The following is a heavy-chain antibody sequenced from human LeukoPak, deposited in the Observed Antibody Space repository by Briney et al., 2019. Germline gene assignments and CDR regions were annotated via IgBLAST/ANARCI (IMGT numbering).Heavy chain of an antibody. CDR3: ATYRQIQVPFEF. CDR2: IFPSSDEI. Sequence: GVSLRLSCAASGFTFSDFPMIWVRQAPGKGLEWVSSIFPSSDEIHYADSVKGRFTISRDNSRSTLSLQMDSLRAEDTTTYYCATYRQIQVPFEFWGQGTLVTVSS. J-gene: IGHJ4*02. CDR1: GFTFSDFP. D-gene: IGHD5-18*01. V-gene: IGHV3-23*01.